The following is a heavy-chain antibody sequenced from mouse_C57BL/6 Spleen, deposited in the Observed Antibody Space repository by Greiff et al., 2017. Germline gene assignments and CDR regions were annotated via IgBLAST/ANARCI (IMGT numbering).Heavy chain of an antibody. V-gene: IGHV1-80*01. J-gene: IGHJ4*01. CDR2: LYPGDGDT. CDR3: ARGTTVVATRAMDY. D-gene: IGHD1-1*01. Sequence: VQVVESGAELVKPGASVKISCKASGYAFSSYWMNWVKQRPGKGLEWIGQLYPGDGDTNYNGKFKGKATLTADKSSSTAYMQLSSLTSEDSAVYFCARGTTVVATRAMDYWGQGTSVTVSS. CDR1: GYAFSSYW.